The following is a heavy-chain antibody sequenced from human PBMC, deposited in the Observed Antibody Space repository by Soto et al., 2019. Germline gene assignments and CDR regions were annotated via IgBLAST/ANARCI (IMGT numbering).Heavy chain of an antibody. D-gene: IGHD5-18*01. J-gene: IGHJ6*02. CDR1: GYSFTSYW. CDR2: IYPGDSDT. V-gene: IGHV5-51*01. Sequence: GESLKISCKGSGYSFTSYWIGWVRQMPGKGLEWMGIIYPGDSDTRYSPSFQGQVTISADKSISTAYLQWSSLKASDTAMYYCARHDLVSYGSSYYYYGMDVWGQGTTVTVSS. CDR3: ARHDLVSYGSSYYYYGMDV.